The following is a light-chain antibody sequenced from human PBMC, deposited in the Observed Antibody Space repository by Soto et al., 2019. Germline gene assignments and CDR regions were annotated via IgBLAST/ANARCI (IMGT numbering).Light chain of an antibody. CDR1: SSDVGSYNL. Sequence: QSALTQPASVSGSPGQSITLSCTGTSSDVGSYNLVSWYQQHPGKAPKLMIYEGSKRPSGVSNRFSGSKSGNTASLTISGLQAEDEADYYCCSYAGSSTYVFXTGTKVTVL. V-gene: IGLV2-23*01. CDR2: EGS. J-gene: IGLJ1*01. CDR3: CSYAGSSTYV.